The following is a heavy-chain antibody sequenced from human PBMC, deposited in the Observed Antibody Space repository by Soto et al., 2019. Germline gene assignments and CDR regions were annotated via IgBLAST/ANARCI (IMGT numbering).Heavy chain of an antibody. Sequence: QVQLQESGPGLVKPSQTLSLTCTVSGGSISSGGYYWSWIRQHPGKGLEWIGYIYYSGSTYYNPSLKSRVTISVDTSKNQFSLKLSSVTAADTAVYYCAGDGSGFNYYYGMDVWGQGTTVTVSS. CDR2: IYYSGST. CDR1: GGSISSGGYY. V-gene: IGHV4-31*03. CDR3: AGDGSGFNYYYGMDV. J-gene: IGHJ6*02. D-gene: IGHD3-10*01.